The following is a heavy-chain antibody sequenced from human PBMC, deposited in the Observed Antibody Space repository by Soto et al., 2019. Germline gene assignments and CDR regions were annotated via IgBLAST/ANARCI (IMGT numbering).Heavy chain of an antibody. CDR2: INHSGST. CDR1: GGSVSDYY. J-gene: IGHJ4*02. V-gene: IGHV4-34*01. Sequence: QVQLQQWGAGLLKPSETLSLTCAVYGGSVSDYYWTWIRQPPGKGLEWIGEINHSGSTNYNPSLKSRVTILVDTSKNQFSLKLSAVIDADTAVYSCASLDSSGWYLDYWGQGTLVTVSS. D-gene: IGHD6-19*01. CDR3: ASLDSSGWYLDY.